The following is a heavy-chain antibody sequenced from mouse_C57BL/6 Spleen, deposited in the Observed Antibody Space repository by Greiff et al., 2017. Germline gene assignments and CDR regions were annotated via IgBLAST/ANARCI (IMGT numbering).Heavy chain of an antibody. CDR3: AVLRPDWFAD. CDR1: GYTFTSYW. V-gene: IGHV1-64*01. J-gene: IGHJ3*01. Sequence: VQLQQPGAELVKPGASVQLSCKASGYTFTSYWMHWVKQRPGQGLEWIGMIHPNSGSTNYNEKFTGKATLTVDKSSSTAYMQLSSLTSEGSAVYDRAVLRPDWFADWGQGPLVTVSA. CDR2: IHPNSGST. D-gene: IGHD2-4*01.